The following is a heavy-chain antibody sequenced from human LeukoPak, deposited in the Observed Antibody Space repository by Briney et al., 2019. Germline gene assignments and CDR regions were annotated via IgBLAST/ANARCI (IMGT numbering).Heavy chain of an antibody. Sequence: SETLSLTCTVSGGSISGQYWSLIRHPPGKGLEWIGYIYYTETTNYNPSLKIRVTMSIEMSKHQFSLKLSSVTAADTAVYYCARRSSSLKNWFDPWGEGTLVTVSS. J-gene: IGHJ5*02. CDR3: ARRSSSLKNWFDP. D-gene: IGHD6-13*01. V-gene: IGHV4-59*11. CDR2: IYYTETT. CDR1: GGSISGQY.